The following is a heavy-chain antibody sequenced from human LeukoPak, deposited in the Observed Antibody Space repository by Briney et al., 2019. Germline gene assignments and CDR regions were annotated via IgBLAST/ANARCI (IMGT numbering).Heavy chain of an antibody. D-gene: IGHD6-13*01. CDR2: INPNSGGT. CDR3: AREKIAAAVIGDY. V-gene: IGHV1-2*02. Sequence: GSVKVSCKASGYTFTGYYMHWVRQAPGQGLEWMGWINPNSGGTNYAQKFQGRVTMTRDTSISTAYMELSRLRSDDTAVYYCAREKIAAAVIGDYWGQGTLVTVSS. J-gene: IGHJ4*02. CDR1: GYTFTGYY.